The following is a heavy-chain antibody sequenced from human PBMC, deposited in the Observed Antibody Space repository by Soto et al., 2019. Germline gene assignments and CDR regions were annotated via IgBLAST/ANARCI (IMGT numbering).Heavy chain of an antibody. CDR1: EFTFSNFW. CDR3: ARGKLGAYDI. CDR2: INSDGAIT. V-gene: IGHV3-74*03. J-gene: IGHJ3*02. D-gene: IGHD3-3*01. Sequence: GGSLRLSCVASEFTFSNFWMHWVRQAPGKGLVWVSRINSDGAITTYADAVKGRFTISRDNAKSTLYLQMNSLRAEDTAVYYCARGKLGAYDIWGQGTTVTVSS.